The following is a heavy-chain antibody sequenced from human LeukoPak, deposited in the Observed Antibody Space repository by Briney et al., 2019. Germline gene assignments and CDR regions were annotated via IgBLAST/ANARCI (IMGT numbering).Heavy chain of an antibody. CDR2: ISAYNGNT. D-gene: IGHD3-9*01. CDR1: GYNFFTYG. CDR3: ARDLAYDMGY. V-gene: IGHV1-18*01. J-gene: IGHJ4*02. Sequence: GASVKVSCKASGYNFFTYGITWVRQAPGQGLEWMGWISAYNGNTNYAQKLQGRVTMTTDTSTSTAYMELRSLRSDDTAVYYCARDLAYDMGYWGQGTLVTVSS.